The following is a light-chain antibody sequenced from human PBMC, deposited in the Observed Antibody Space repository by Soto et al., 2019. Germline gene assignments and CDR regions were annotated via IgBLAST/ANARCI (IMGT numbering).Light chain of an antibody. V-gene: IGLV2-14*01. Sequence: QSALTQPASVSGSDGQSITISCTGTSSDVGAYNYVSWYQQRPGKAPRLMIYEVANRPSGVSNRFSGSKSGNTASLTISGLQGDDDADYYCTSYSGSRSLVVFGTGTKLTVL. CDR3: TSYSGSRSLVV. J-gene: IGLJ1*01. CDR1: SSDVGAYNY. CDR2: EVA.